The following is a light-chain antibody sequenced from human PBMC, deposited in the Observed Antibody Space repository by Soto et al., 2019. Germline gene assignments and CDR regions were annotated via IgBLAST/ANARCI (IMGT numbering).Light chain of an antibody. J-gene: IGLJ1*01. CDR2: DVS. CDR3: CSYVGGYSYV. CDR1: SSDVGDYNS. Sequence: QSVLTQPASVSGSPGQSITISCTGTSSDVGDYNSVSWYQQHPGKAPKLMIYDVSKRPSGVPDRFSGSKSGNTASLTISGLQAEDEADYYCCSYVGGYSYVFGIGTKLTVL. V-gene: IGLV2-11*01.